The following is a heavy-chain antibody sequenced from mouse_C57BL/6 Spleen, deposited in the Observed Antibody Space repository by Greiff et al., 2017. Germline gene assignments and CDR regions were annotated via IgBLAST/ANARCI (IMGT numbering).Heavy chain of an antibody. J-gene: IGHJ2*01. V-gene: IGHV1-69*01. D-gene: IGHD3-2*02. CDR1: GFTFTSYW. CDR3: ARSVIAQIDY. Sequence: QVQLQQPGAELVMPGASVKLSCKASGFTFTSYWMHWVKQRPGQGLEWIGEIDPADSYTNYDKKFKGKSTLTVDKSSSTAYMQLSSLTSEDSAVYYCARSVIAQIDYWGQGTTLTVSS. CDR2: IDPADSYT.